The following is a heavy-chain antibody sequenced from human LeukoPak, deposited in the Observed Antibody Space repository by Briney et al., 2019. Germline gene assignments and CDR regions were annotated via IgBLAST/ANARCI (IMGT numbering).Heavy chain of an antibody. CDR2: ISWNSGSI. J-gene: IGHJ4*02. D-gene: IGHD3-22*01. CDR1: GFTFDDYA. CDR3: AKVGHYYDSSGYYLHYFDY. Sequence: GGSLRLSCAASGFTFDDYAMHWVRQAPGKGLEWGSGISWNSGSIGYADSVKGRFTISRDNAKNSLYLQMNSLRAEDTALYYCAKVGHYYDSSGYYLHYFDYWGQGTLVTVSS. V-gene: IGHV3-9*01.